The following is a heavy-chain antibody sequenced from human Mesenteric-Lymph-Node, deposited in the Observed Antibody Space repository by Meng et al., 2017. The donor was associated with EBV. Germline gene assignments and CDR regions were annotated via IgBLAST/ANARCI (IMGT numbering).Heavy chain of an antibody. CDR3: VRGGDWRFDP. D-gene: IGHD2-21*02. Sequence: QLQESGPGLVKPSXXXXLACVVSGVSISTDKWWSWVRQSPGKGLEWIGEVHHWKGTNLNPSLKSRVLISVDKSKNQFFLNVNSVTAADTAVYYCVRGGDWRFDPWGQGTLVTVSS. J-gene: IGHJ5*02. V-gene: IGHV4-4*02. CDR2: VHHWKGT. CDR1: GVSISTDKW.